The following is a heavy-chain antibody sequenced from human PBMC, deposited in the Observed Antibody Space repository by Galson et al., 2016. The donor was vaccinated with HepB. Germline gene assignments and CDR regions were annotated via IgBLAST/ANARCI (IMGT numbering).Heavy chain of an antibody. CDR1: GDSISNNYW. Sequence: SETLSLTCAVSGDSISNNYWWTWVRLFPGQGLEWIGEIYQTGTAHYNPSFTSRATISIDKSKNEISLRLASVTAADTAVYYCTRGTLGSVATMAFDYWGQGTLVTVSS. V-gene: IGHV4-4*02. CDR3: TRGTLGSVATMAFDY. CDR2: IYQTGTA. J-gene: IGHJ4*02. D-gene: IGHD4/OR15-4a*01.